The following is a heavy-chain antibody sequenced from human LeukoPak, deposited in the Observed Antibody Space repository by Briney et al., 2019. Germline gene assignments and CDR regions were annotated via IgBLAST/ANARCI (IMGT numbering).Heavy chain of an antibody. D-gene: IGHD6-19*01. J-gene: IGHJ6*02. V-gene: IGHV1-2*02. CDR2: INPNSGGT. CDR1: GYTFTDYY. Sequence: ASVTVSFQASGYTFTDYYMHWVRQAPGKGREWMGWINPNSGGTNYAQKCQGRVTMTRDTSISTAYMELSRLRSDDTAVYYCARAGSGWSVWGMDVWGQGTTVTVSS. CDR3: ARAGSGWSVWGMDV.